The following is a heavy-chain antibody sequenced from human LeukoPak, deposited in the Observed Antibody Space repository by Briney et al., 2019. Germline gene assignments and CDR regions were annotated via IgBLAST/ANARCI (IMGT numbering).Heavy chain of an antibody. CDR3: ARDSVAATHNWFDP. V-gene: IGHV4-4*02. Sequence: PSETLSLTCAVSGGSISSSNWWSWVRQPPGKGLEWIGEIYHSGSTNYNPSLKSRVTISVDKSKNQFSLKLSSVTAADTAVYYCARDSVAATHNWFDPWGQGTLVTVSS. D-gene: IGHD2-15*01. CDR1: GGSISSSNW. J-gene: IGHJ5*02. CDR2: IYHSGST.